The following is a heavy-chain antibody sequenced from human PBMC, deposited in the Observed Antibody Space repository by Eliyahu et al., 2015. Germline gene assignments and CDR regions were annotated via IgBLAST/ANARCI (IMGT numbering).Heavy chain of an antibody. Sequence: QVQLQESGPGLVKPSETLSLTCTVSGGSISNYYWSWIRQPPGKGLEWIGYIYTSGSTDYNPSLKSRVTISVDTSKNQFSLKLSSVTAADTAVYYCARHTATVWFDPWGQGTLVTVSS. V-gene: IGHV4-4*09. CDR1: GGSISNYY. CDR2: IYTSGST. D-gene: IGHD4-11*01. CDR3: ARHTATVWFDP. J-gene: IGHJ5*02.